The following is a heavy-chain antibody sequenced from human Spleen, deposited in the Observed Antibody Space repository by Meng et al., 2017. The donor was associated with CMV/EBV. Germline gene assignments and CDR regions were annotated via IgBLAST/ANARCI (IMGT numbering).Heavy chain of an antibody. J-gene: IGHJ6*02. CDR3: AKGTMVRGVLTYYYYGMDV. CDR2: ISSSGSTI. D-gene: IGHD3-10*01. Sequence: GESLKISCAASGFTFSSYEMNWVRQAPGKGLEWVSYISSSGSTIYYADSVKGRFTISRDNAKNSLYLQMNSLRAEDTAVYYCAKGTMVRGVLTYYYYGMDVWGQGTTVTVSS. V-gene: IGHV3-48*03. CDR1: GFTFSSYE.